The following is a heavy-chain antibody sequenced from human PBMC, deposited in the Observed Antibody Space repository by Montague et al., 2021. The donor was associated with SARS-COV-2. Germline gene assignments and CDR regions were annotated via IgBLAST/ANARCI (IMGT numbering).Heavy chain of an antibody. D-gene: IGHD1-26*01. V-gene: IGHV4-59*01. CDR2: SYYSGST. CDR1: GGSISSDY. J-gene: IGHJ4*02. CDR3: ARGRGGSYLYYFDY. Sequence: SETLSLTCTVSGGSISSDYWSWSRQPPGKGLEWIGYSYYSGSTNYNPSLKSRVTILVDMYKNQFSLKLRSVTAADTAVYYCARGRGGSYLYYFDYWGQGTLVTVSS.